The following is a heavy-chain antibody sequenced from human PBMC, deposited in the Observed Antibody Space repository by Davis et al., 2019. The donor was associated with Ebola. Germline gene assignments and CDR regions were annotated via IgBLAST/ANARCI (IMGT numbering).Heavy chain of an antibody. CDR1: GGSFSGYY. V-gene: IGHV4-34*01. D-gene: IGHD3-3*01. CDR2: FNHSGST. Sequence: MPSETLSLTCAVYGGSFSGYYWSWIRQPPGKGLEWIGEFNHSGSTNYNPSLKSRVTISVDTSKNQFSLKLSSVTAADTAVYYCARHGYDFWSGYYSADWFDPWGQGTLVTVSS. J-gene: IGHJ5*02. CDR3: ARHGYDFWSGYYSADWFDP.